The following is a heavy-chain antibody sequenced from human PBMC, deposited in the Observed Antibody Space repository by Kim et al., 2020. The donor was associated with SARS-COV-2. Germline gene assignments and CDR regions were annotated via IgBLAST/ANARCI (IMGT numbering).Heavy chain of an antibody. V-gene: IGHV4-34*01. CDR3: ARGFVVPAAADYYYYGMDV. D-gene: IGHD2-2*01. CDR2: INHSGST. CDR1: GGSFSGYY. J-gene: IGHJ6*02. Sequence: SETLSLTCAVYGGSFSGYYWSWIRQPPGKGLEWIGEINHSGSTNYNPSLKSRVTISVDTSKNQFSLKLSSVTAADTAVYYCARGFVVPAAADYYYYGMDVWGQGTTVTVSS.